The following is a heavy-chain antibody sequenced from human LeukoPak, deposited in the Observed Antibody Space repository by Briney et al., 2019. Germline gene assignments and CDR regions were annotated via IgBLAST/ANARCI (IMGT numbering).Heavy chain of an antibody. CDR2: ISSSSSYI. CDR1: GFTFSSYS. V-gene: IGHV3-21*01. D-gene: IGHD2-21*02. CDR3: ASPLVVTAIPDY. Sequence: GGSLRLSRAASGFTFSSYSMKWVRQAPGKGLEGVSSISSSSSYIYYADSVKGRFTISRDNSKNTLYLQMNSLRAEDTAVYYCASPLVVTAIPDYWGQGTLVTVSS. J-gene: IGHJ4*02.